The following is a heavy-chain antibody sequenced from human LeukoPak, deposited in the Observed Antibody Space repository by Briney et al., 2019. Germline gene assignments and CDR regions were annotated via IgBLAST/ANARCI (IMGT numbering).Heavy chain of an antibody. J-gene: IGHJ4*02. D-gene: IGHD3-3*01. CDR3: ARSPREDRPYYDFRSGYYILPTYLYYFDY. V-gene: IGHV4-59*01. CDR1: GDFISFSY. CDR2: VSDSGST. Sequence: PSETLSLTCTVSGDFISFSYWSWIRQPPGKGLEWIGYVSDSGSTNYNPSLKSRVAMSVDASKNQFSLKLNSVTAADSAVYYCARSPREDRPYYDFRSGYYILPTYLYYFDYWGQGTLVTVSS.